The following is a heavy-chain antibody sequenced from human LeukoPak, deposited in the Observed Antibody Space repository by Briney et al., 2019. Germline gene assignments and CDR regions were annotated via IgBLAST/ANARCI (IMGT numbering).Heavy chain of an antibody. D-gene: IGHD6-6*01. CDR1: GFTFSSYW. CDR3: ARDRKVYGIDY. J-gene: IGHJ4*02. V-gene: IGHV3-7*01. CDR2: IKQDGSEK. Sequence: GGSLRLSCEASGFTFSSYWMSWVRQAPGKGLEWVANIKQDGSEKYYVDSVKGRFTISRDNAKNSLYLQMNSLRAEDTAVYYCARDRKVYGIDYWGQGTLVTVSS.